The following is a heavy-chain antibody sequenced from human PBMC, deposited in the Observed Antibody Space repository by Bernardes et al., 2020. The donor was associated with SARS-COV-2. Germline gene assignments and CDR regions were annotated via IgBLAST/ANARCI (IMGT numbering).Heavy chain of an antibody. J-gene: IGHJ4*02. D-gene: IGHD6-13*01. CDR2: IYYSGST. CDR3: ARQVRQQLVRHQFDN. CDR1: GGSISSSSSY. Sequence: SETLSLTCTVSGGSISSSSSYWGWIPQPPGKGLEWIGSIYYSGSTYYNPSLKSRATISGDTSKNQFSLKLSSVTAADTAVYYCARQVRQQLVRHQFDNLGQGTLVTV. V-gene: IGHV4-39*01.